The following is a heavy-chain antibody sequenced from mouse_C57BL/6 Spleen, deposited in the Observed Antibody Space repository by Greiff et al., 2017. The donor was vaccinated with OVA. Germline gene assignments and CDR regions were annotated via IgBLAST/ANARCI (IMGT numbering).Heavy chain of an antibody. V-gene: IGHV1-15*01. D-gene: IGHD1-1*01. CDR1: GYTFTDYE. J-gene: IGHJ1*03. CDR3: TRDPYYGSTLRGYFDV. Sequence: QVQLQQSGAELVRPGASVTLSCKASGYTFTDYEMHWVKQTPVHGLEWIGAIDPETGGTAYNQKFKGKAILTADKSSSTAYMELRSLTSEDSAVYYCTRDPYYGSTLRGYFDVWGTGTTVTVSS. CDR2: IDPETGGT.